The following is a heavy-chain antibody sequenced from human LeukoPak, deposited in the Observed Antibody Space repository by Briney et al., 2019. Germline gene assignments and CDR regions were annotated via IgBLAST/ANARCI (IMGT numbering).Heavy chain of an antibody. CDR1: GGSISSGSYY. Sequence: PSETLSLTCTVSGGSISSGSYYWSWIRQPAGKGLEWIGRIYTSGSTNYNPSLKSRVTISVDTSKNQFSLKLSSVTAADTAVYYCARSDDGQLVYWGQGTLVTVSS. CDR2: IYTSGST. CDR3: ARSDDGQLVY. V-gene: IGHV4-61*02. D-gene: IGHD1-1*01. J-gene: IGHJ4*02.